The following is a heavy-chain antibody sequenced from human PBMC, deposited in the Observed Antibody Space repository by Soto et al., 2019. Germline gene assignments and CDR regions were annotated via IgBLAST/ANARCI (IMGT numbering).Heavy chain of an antibody. Sequence: GESLKISCKGSGYSFTSYWISWVRQMPGKGLEWMGRIDPSDAYTNYSPSFQGHVTISADKSISTAYLQWSSLKASDTAMYYGAGQRDIVVVPAAITNYGMDVWAQGTPVTVSS. CDR1: GYSFTSYW. CDR3: AGQRDIVVVPAAITNYGMDV. J-gene: IGHJ6*02. V-gene: IGHV5-10-1*01. D-gene: IGHD2-2*02. CDR2: IDPSDAYT.